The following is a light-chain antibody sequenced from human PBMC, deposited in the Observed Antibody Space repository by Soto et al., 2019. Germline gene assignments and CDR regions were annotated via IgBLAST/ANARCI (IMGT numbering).Light chain of an antibody. V-gene: IGKV2-30*02. CDR2: KIF. Sequence: DFVLTQSPFSLPVTLGQPASISCSSSQSLVLRDGNTYLNWFHQRPGQSPRLLIYKIFNRDSGVPDRFSGSGSGTDFTLKISRVEAEDVGVYYCMQASHWPYTVGQGTKLEIK. J-gene: IGKJ2*01. CDR3: MQASHWPYT. CDR1: QSLVLRDGNTY.